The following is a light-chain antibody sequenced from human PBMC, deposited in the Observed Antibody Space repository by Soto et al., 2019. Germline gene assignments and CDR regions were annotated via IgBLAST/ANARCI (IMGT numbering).Light chain of an antibody. Sequence: DIQMTQSPSSLSASVGDRVTITCRASQSVNTYLIWYQKRQGKAPKLLIYAATSLQSGVPRRFSGSGSGTDFNLTISGLRREDFATEYCQQSHNTPYTCGLGTMLEVK. V-gene: IGKV1-39*01. CDR3: QQSHNTPYT. J-gene: IGKJ2*01. CDR1: QSVNTY. CDR2: AAT.